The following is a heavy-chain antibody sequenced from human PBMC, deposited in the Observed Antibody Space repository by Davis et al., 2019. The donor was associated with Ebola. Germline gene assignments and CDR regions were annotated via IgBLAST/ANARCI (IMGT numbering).Heavy chain of an antibody. J-gene: IGHJ5*02. CDR1: GYSFTNYW. D-gene: IGHD4-11*01. CDR3: ARNSNYDYFDP. Sequence: GESLKISCKASGYSFTNYWTAWVRQMPGRGLEWMGIIYPGDSDTRYSPSFQGQVTISADKAISTAYLQWSSLKASDTAMYYCARNSNYDYFDPWGQGTLVTVSS. V-gene: IGHV5-51*01. CDR2: IYPGDSDT.